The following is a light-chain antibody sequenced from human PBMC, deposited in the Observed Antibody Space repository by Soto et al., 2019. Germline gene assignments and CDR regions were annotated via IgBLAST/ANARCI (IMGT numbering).Light chain of an antibody. V-gene: IGKV3-15*01. J-gene: IGKJ2*01. CDR2: GAS. Sequence: EIVMTQSPATLSVSPGERATLSCMASQSVSSNLAWYQQKPGQAPRLLIYGASTRATGIPARFSGSGSGTEFTLTISSLQSEDFAVYYCQHQGTFGQGTKLEIK. CDR1: QSVSSN. CDR3: QHQGT.